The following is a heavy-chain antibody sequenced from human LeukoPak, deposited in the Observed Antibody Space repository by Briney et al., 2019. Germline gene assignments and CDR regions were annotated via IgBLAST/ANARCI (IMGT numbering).Heavy chain of an antibody. V-gene: IGHV1-46*01. Sequence: ASVKVSCKASGYTFTSYYMHWVRQAPGQGLEWMGIINPSGGSTSYAQKFQGRVTITADESTSTAYMELSSLRSEDTAVYYCARVMTTVSYWGQGTLVTVSS. J-gene: IGHJ4*02. CDR1: GYTFTSYY. D-gene: IGHD4-11*01. CDR3: ARVMTTVSY. CDR2: INPSGGST.